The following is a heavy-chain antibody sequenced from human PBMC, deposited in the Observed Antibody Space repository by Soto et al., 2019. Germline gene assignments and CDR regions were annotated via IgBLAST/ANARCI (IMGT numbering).Heavy chain of an antibody. D-gene: IGHD3-9*01. CDR2: ISGSGGST. Sequence: GSLRLSCAASGLTFSSYAMSWVRQAPGKGLEWVSAISGSGGSTYYADSVKGRFTISRDNSKNTLYLQMNSLRAEDTAVYYCAKCTDYDILTGQDEFDYWGQGTLVTVSS. CDR1: GLTFSSYA. V-gene: IGHV3-23*01. CDR3: AKCTDYDILTGQDEFDY. J-gene: IGHJ4*02.